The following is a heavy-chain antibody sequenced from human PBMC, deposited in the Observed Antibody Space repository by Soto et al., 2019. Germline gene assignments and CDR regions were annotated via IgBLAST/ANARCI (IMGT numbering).Heavy chain of an antibody. CDR3: ARGGGGLRKYFDY. D-gene: IGHD3-16*01. J-gene: IGHJ4*02. Sequence: GGSLRLSCAGSGFTFNTYTMYGVRQAPGTGLEWVASISYDESNKYSADSVKGRFTFSRDNSKNTLYLQMNSLRTEDTAVYYCARGGGGLRKYFDYWGQGTLVTVSS. CDR2: ISYDESNK. CDR1: GFTFNTYT. V-gene: IGHV3-30-3*01.